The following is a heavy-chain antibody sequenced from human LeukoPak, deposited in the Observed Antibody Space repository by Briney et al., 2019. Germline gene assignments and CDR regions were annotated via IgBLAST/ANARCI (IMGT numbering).Heavy chain of an antibody. CDR3: ASGGGIYCSSTSCYAVDYYYGMDV. Sequence: SVKVSCKASGGTFSSYAISWVRPAPGQGRGWMGGIIPIFGTANYAQKFQGRVTITADKSTSTAYMELSSLRSEDTAVYYCASGGGIYCSSTSCYAVDYYYGMDVWGKGTTVTVSS. J-gene: IGHJ6*04. CDR2: IIPIFGTA. V-gene: IGHV1-69*06. D-gene: IGHD2-2*01. CDR1: GGTFSSYA.